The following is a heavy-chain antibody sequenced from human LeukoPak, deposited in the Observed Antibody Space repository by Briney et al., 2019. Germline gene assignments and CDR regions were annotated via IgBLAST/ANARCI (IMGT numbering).Heavy chain of an antibody. CDR2: MNPNSGNT. J-gene: IGHJ6*03. CDR3: ARSNHYDFWSGRVGHYYMDV. V-gene: IGHV1-8*01. D-gene: IGHD3-3*01. CDR1: GYTFTSYD. Sequence: ASVKVSYKASGYTFTSYDINWVRQATGQGLEWMGWMNPNSGNTGYAQKFRGRVTMTRNTSISTAYMELSSLRSEDTAVYYCARSNHYDFWSGRVGHYYMDVWGKGTTVTVSS.